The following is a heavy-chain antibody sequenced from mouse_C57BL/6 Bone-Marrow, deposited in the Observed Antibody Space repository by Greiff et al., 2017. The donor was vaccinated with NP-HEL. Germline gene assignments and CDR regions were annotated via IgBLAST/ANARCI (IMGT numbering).Heavy chain of an antibody. V-gene: IGHV5-9*01. CDR1: GFTFSSYT. CDR3: ARTGTWFAY. D-gene: IGHD4-1*01. CDR2: ISGGGGNT. J-gene: IGHJ3*01. Sequence: EVQRVESGGGLVKPGGSLKLSCAASGFTFSSYTMSWVRQTPEKRLEWVATISGGGGNTYYPDSVKGRFTISRDNAKNTLYLQMSSLRSEDTALYYCARTGTWFAYWGQGTLVTVSA.